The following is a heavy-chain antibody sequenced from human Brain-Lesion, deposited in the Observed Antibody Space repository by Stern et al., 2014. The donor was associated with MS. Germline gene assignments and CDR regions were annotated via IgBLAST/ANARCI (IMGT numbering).Heavy chain of an antibody. CDR1: GFTFSTYW. CDR2: IKQDGSQK. J-gene: IGHJ6*03. CDR3: AREPGAYGWYMDV. D-gene: IGHD1-26*01. V-gene: IGHV3-7*01. Sequence: EVQLVESGGGLVQPGGSLRLSCAASGFTFSTYWMSWVRQAPGKGLEWVANIKQDGSQKYFLDSVKGRFTISRDNAKNSLYLQLNSLRAEDAAVYFCAREPGAYGWYMDVWGKGTTVIVSS.